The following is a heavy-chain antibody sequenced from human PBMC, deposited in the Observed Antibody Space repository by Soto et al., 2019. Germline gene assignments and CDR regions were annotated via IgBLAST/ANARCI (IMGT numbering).Heavy chain of an antibody. CDR1: GYTFTSYG. CDR3: ARDIVVGPAAMLDYYYGMDV. V-gene: IGHV1-18*01. CDR2: ISAYNGNT. D-gene: IGHD2-2*01. J-gene: IGHJ6*02. Sequence: QVQLVQSGAEVKKPGASVKVSCKASGYTFTSYGISWVRQAPGQGLEWMGWISAYNGNTNYAQKLQGRVTMTTDTSTSTAYMELRSLRSDDTAVYYCARDIVVGPAAMLDYYYGMDVWGQGTTVTVSS.